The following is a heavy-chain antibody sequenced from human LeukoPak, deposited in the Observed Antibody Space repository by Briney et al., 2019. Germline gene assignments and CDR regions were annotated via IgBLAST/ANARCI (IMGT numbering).Heavy chain of an antibody. D-gene: IGHD5-12*01. CDR2: IKQDGSEK. V-gene: IGHV3-7*01. J-gene: IGHJ4*02. CDR3: ARNGRLRVSDY. Sequence: GGSLRLSCAASGFAFSSYWMSWVRQAPGKGLEWVANIKQDGSEKYYVDSVKGRFTISRDNAKNSLYLQMNSLRAEDTAVYYCARNGRLRVSDYWGQGTLVTVSS. CDR1: GFAFSSYW.